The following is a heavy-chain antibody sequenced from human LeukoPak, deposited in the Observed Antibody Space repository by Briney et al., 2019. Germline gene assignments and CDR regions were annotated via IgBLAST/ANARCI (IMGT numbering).Heavy chain of an antibody. D-gene: IGHD2-15*01. CDR2: IYYSGST. CDR3: ARALPIGYCSGGSCYSGDY. Sequence: SETLSLTCTVSGGSISGYYWSWIRQPPGKGLEWIGYIYYSGSTNYNPSLKSRVTISVDTSKNQFSLKLSSVTAADTAVYYCARALPIGYCSGGSCYSGDYWGQGTLVTVSS. V-gene: IGHV4-59*01. CDR1: GGSISGYY. J-gene: IGHJ4*02.